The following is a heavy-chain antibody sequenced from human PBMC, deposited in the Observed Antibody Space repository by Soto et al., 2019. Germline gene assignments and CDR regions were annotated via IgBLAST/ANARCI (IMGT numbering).Heavy chain of an antibody. V-gene: IGHV3-15*01. Sequence: GGSLRLSCAASGFIFSNAWMSWVRQAPGKGLEWVGRIKSKTDGGTTDYGAAVKGRFTISRDDSKNTMYLQMDSLKTEDTAGYYCATGLSSSSSGWGQGTLVTVSS. D-gene: IGHD6-6*01. CDR1: GFIFSNAW. CDR3: ATGLSSSSSG. CDR2: IKSKTDGGTT. J-gene: IGHJ4*02.